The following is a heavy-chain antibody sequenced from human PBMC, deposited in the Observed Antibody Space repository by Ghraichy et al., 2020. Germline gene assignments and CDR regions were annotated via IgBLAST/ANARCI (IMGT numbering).Heavy chain of an antibody. V-gene: IGHV3-23*01. CDR2: ISGSGGNT. Sequence: GESLNISCAASGITFSSYAMSWVRQPPGKGLEWVSGISGSGGNTYSEDSVKGRFTISRDNSKNTLYLQMNSLSAEDTAVYYCALPRYGDYECDYWGQGTLVTVSS. D-gene: IGHD4-17*01. CDR3: ALPRYGDYECDY. J-gene: IGHJ4*02. CDR1: GITFSSYA.